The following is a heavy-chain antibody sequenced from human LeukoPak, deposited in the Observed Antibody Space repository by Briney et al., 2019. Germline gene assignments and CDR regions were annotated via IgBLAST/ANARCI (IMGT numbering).Heavy chain of an antibody. D-gene: IGHD6-13*01. Sequence: SETLSLACTVSGGSISSYYWSWIRQPPGKGLEWIGYIYYSGSTNYNPSLKSRVTISVDTSKNQFSLKLSSVTAADTAVYYCARVIAAAGRGNWFDPWGQGTLVTVSS. CDR2: IYYSGST. J-gene: IGHJ5*02. CDR3: ARVIAAAGRGNWFDP. V-gene: IGHV4-59*01. CDR1: GGSISSYY.